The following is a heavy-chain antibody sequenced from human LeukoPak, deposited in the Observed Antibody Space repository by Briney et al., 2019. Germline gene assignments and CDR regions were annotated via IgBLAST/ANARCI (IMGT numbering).Heavy chain of an antibody. J-gene: IGHJ4*02. CDR2: ICYSGST. CDR3: ARVLSGWYLIFDY. V-gene: IGHV4-59*01. CDR1: GGSISSYY. Sequence: SETLSLTCTVSGGSISSYYWSWIRQPPGKGLEWIGYICYSGSTNYNPSLKSRVTISVDTSRNQFSLKLSSVTAADTAVYYCARVLSGWYLIFDYWGQGTLVTVSS. D-gene: IGHD6-19*01.